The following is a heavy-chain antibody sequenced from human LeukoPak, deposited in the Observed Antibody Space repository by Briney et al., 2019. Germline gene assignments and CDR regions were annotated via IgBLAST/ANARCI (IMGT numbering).Heavy chain of an antibody. CDR1: GGSISSYY. D-gene: IGHD3-22*01. J-gene: IGHJ4*02. Sequence: SETLSLTCTVSGGSISSYYWSWIRQPPGKGLEWIGYIYYSGSTNYNPSLKSRVTMSVDTSKNQFSLKLSSVTAADTAVYYCARDLDSSGAFDYWGQGTLVTVSS. CDR3: ARDLDSSGAFDY. CDR2: IYYSGST. V-gene: IGHV4-59*01.